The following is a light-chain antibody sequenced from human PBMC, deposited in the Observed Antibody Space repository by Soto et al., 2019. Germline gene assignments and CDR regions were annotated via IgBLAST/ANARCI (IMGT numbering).Light chain of an antibody. CDR1: SSDVGAYNY. CDR2: DVS. Sequence: QSALTQPRSVSGSPGQSVTISCTGTSSDVGAYNYVSWYQNHPGKAPKLMIYDVSKRPSGVPDRFSGSKSGNTASLTISGLQAEDEADYYCCSYAGSYTHWVFGGGTKADRP. J-gene: IGLJ3*02. CDR3: CSYAGSYTHWV. V-gene: IGLV2-11*01.